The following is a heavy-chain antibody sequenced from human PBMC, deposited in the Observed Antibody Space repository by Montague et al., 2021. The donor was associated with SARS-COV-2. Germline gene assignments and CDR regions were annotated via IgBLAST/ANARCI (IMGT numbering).Heavy chain of an antibody. V-gene: IGHV6-1*01. CDR3: GRVFAPAGTFDF. CDR1: GDSVSTNNTT. D-gene: IGHD6-13*01. J-gene: IGHJ4*02. Sequence: RAISGDSVSTNNTTWNWVRQSPSGDLEWLGRTYFKSKWYNDYAVALKSRISISPDTSKNQFSLQLKSATPKDTAIYFCGRVFAPAGTFDFWGQGTLVTVSS. CDR2: TYFKSKWYN.